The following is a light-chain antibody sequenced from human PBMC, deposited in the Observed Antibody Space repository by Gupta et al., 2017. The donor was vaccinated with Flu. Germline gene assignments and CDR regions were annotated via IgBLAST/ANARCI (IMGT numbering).Light chain of an antibody. CDR1: SSDVGGYNY. Sequence: QSALTQPASVSGSPGQSITISCTGTSSDVGGYNYVSWYQQHPGKAPKLMIYEVSNRPSGVSNRCSGSKSGNTDSLTISGLQAEDEAYYYCSSYTSSSTLVFGGGTKLTVL. J-gene: IGLJ3*02. V-gene: IGLV2-14*01. CDR3: SSYTSSSTLV. CDR2: EVS.